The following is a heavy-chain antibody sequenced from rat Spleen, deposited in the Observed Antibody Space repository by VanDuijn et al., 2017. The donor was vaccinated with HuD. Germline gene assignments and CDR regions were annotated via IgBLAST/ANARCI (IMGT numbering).Heavy chain of an antibody. J-gene: IGHJ3*01. Sequence: EVQLVESGGGLVQPGRSLKLSCAASGFTFSNYGMAWVRQAPKKGLEWVASISSGGGGTYYPDSVKGRFTISRDNAKSTLYLQMDSLRSEDTATYYCARHGVNYGAYNWFAYWGQGTLVTVSS. D-gene: IGHD1-11*01. V-gene: IGHV5S13*01. CDR3: ARHGVNYGAYNWFAY. CDR1: GFTFSNYG. CDR2: ISSGGGGT.